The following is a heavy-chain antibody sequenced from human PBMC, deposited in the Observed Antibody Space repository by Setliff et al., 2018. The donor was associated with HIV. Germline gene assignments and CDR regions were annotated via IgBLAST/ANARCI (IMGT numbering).Heavy chain of an antibody. J-gene: IGHJ4*02. Sequence: ASVKVSCKTTGGTFNIFSITWVRQAPGQGLEWMGGIIPSGGSTSYAQKFQDRVTMTRDTSTSTVYMDLSRLRSEDTAVYYCAREFPGGTKGFDYWGQGTLVTVSS. CDR2: IIPSGGST. CDR3: AREFPGGTKGFDY. CDR1: GGTFNIFS. V-gene: IGHV1-46*02. D-gene: IGHD1-1*01.